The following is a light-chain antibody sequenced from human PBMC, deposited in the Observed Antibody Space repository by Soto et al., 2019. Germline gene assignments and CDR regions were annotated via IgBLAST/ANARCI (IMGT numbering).Light chain of an antibody. J-gene: IGKJ1*01. CDR1: QSISNY. CDR2: AAS. V-gene: IGKV1-39*01. CDR3: QQSDSTPQT. Sequence: DIQMTQSPSSLSASVGDRVTISCRASQSISNYLNWYQQKPGTAPKLLIYAASSLQSGVPSXXSGSGSGTDFTLTISSLQIEDFATSFCQQSDSTPQTFGQGNKVEIK.